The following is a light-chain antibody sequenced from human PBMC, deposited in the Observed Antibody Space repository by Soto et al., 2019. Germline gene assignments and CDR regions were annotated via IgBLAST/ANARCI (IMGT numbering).Light chain of an antibody. J-gene: IGKJ4*01. CDR3: QQYSSYPLT. V-gene: IGKV1-5*03. CDR1: QGTGDW. CDR2: KTS. Sequence: DIQMSQSPSTLSASVGGRVTITCRASQGTGDWLAWYQQKPGKAPKLLIYKTSTLEGGVPSRFSGSGSETKFTLTISSLQPDDFATYYCQQYSSYPLTFGGGTKVDIK.